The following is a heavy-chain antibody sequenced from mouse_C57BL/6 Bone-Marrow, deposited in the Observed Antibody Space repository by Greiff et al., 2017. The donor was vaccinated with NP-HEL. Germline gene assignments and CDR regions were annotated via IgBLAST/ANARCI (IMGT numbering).Heavy chain of an antibody. D-gene: IGHD3-2*02. V-gene: IGHV1-64*01. Sequence: QVQLQQPGAELVKPGASVKLSCKASGYTFTSYWMHWVKQRPGQGLEWIGMIHPNSGSTNYKEKFKSKATLTVDQSSSTAYMQLSSLTSEDSAVYYCARRRRQLRFAYWGQGTLVTVSA. CDR3: ARRRRQLRFAY. CDR1: GYTFTSYW. CDR2: IHPNSGST. J-gene: IGHJ3*01.